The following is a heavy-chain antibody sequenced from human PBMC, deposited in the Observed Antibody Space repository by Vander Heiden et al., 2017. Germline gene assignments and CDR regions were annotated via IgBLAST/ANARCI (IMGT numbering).Heavy chain of an antibody. CDR3: ARAKYYGTIFGVSPLIPTS. D-gene: IGHD3-3*01. CDR2: IKQDGSEK. Sequence: EVQLVESGGGLVQPGGSLRLSCAASGFTFSRYWMGWVRQAPGKGLEWVANIKQDGSEKYYVDSVKGRFTISRDNAKNSLYLQMNSLRAEDTAVYYCARAKYYGTIFGVSPLIPTSWGQGTLVTVSS. CDR1: GFTFSRYW. J-gene: IGHJ5*02. V-gene: IGHV3-7*01.